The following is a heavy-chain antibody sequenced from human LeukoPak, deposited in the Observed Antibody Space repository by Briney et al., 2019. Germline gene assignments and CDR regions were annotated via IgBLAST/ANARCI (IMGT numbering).Heavy chain of an antibody. CDR2: INAGNGNT. D-gene: IGHD1-1*01. CDR3: ANEGATTGTYDY. V-gene: IGHV1-3*01. CDR1: GYTFTSYA. J-gene: IGHJ4*02. Sequence: GASVKVSCKASGYTFTSYAMHWVRQAPGQRLEWMGWINAGNGNTKYSQKFQGRVTITRDTSASTAYMELSSLRSEDTAVYYCANEGATTGTYDYWGQGTPVTVSS.